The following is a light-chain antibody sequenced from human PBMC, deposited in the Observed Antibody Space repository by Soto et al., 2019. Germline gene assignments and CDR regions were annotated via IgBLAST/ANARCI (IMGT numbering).Light chain of an antibody. CDR1: QGLPNRY. J-gene: IGKJ5*01. Sequence: EIFVTPFPGTPAVSPGEKSTLSCRAKQGLPNRYLAWYQQRPGQAPRLLLYGTSNRETGIPARFSGSGSGTDFTLTISSLEPEDFAVYYCQQRNYWQVTFGQGTRLEMK. V-gene: IGKV3D-11*01. CDR2: GTS. CDR3: QQRNYWQVT.